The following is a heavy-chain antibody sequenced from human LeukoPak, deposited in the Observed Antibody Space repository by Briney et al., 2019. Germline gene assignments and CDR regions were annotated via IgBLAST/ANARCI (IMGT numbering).Heavy chain of an antibody. Sequence: RPSQTLSLTCTVSGGSISSGSYYWSWIRQPAGKGLEWIGRIYTSGSTNYNPSLKSRVTISVDTSKNQFSLKLSSVTAADTAVYYCARESNQMATTIVDWYFDLWGRGTLVTVSS. CDR2: IYTSGST. J-gene: IGHJ2*01. D-gene: IGHD5-24*01. V-gene: IGHV4-61*02. CDR3: ARESNQMATTIVDWYFDL. CDR1: GGSISSGSYY.